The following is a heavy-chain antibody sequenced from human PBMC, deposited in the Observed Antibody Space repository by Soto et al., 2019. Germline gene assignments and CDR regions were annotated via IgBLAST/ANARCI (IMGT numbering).Heavy chain of an antibody. CDR1: GFTFSSYW. J-gene: IGHJ5*02. Sequence: EVQLVESGGGLVQPGGSLRLSCAASGFTFSSYWMHWVRQAPGKGLVWVSRINSDGSNTSYADSVKGRFTISRDNAKNTLYLQMNSLRAEDTAVYYCGAAAGTGWFDPWGQGTLVTVSS. CDR3: GAAAGTGWFDP. V-gene: IGHV3-74*01. D-gene: IGHD6-13*01. CDR2: INSDGSNT.